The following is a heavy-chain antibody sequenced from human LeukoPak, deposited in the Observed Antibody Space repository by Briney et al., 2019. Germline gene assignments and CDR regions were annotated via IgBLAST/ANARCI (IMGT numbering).Heavy chain of an antibody. V-gene: IGHV1-2*04. CDR3: AKEGPSGWVPNF. D-gene: IGHD6-19*01. CDR1: GYTFTDYY. Sequence: ASVKVSCKASGYTFTDYYIHWVRQAPGHGLEWMGWTNPKNGDTDIAQKFGGLVTMTRDTSIATAFLDLTRLTSDDTAVYYCAKEGPSGWVPNFWGPGTLVTVSS. CDR2: TNPKNGDT. J-gene: IGHJ4*02.